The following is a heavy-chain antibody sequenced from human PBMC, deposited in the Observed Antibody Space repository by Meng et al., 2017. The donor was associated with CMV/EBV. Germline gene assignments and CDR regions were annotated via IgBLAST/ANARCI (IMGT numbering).Heavy chain of an antibody. V-gene: IGHV1-8*03. J-gene: IGHJ4*02. CDR1: GYTFTSYD. CDR3: ARGSWDYDFWSGQNGDY. D-gene: IGHD3-3*01. CDR2: MNPNSGHT. Sequence: ASVKVSCKASGYTFTSYDINWVRQATGQGLEWMGWMNPNSGHTDYAQKFQGRVTITRNTSISTAYMELNSLRAEDTAVYYCARGSWDYDFWSGQNGDYWGQGTLVTVSS.